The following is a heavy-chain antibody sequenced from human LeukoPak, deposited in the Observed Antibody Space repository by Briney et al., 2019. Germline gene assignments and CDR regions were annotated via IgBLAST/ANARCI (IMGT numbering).Heavy chain of an antibody. D-gene: IGHD1-26*01. V-gene: IGHV3-7*05. Sequence: GGSLRLSCAASGFTLSDYSMNWVRQAPGKGLEWVANIQQDGSEKYYVDSVKGRFTISRDNAKNSLYLQMNSLRAEDTAVYYCARNPPRYFNWGQGTLVTVSS. J-gene: IGHJ4*02. CDR3: ARNPPRYFN. CDR1: GFTLSDYS. CDR2: IQQDGSEK.